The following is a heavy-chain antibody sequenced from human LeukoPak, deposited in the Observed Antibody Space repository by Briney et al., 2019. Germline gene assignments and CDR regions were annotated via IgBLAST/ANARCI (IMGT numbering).Heavy chain of an antibody. CDR3: ARENPSGYYNRPIDY. Sequence: GGSLRLSCEASGFTFSSYWMSWVRQAPGKGLEWVANIKTDGSEKYYVDSVKGRFTISRDNAKNSLYLQMNSLRAEDTAIYYCARENPSGYYNRPIDYWGQGTLVTVSS. V-gene: IGHV3-7*03. J-gene: IGHJ4*02. D-gene: IGHD3-22*01. CDR2: IKTDGSEK. CDR1: GFTFSSYW.